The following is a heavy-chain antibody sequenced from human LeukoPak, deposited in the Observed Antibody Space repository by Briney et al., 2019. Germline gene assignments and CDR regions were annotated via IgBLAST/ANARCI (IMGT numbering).Heavy chain of an antibody. CDR2: ISSSSSYI. J-gene: IGHJ3*02. D-gene: IGHD3-10*01. CDR3: ASVVGGAFDI. V-gene: IGHV3-21*01. Sequence: PGGSLRLSCAASGFTFSSYSMNWVRQAPGKGLEWVSSISSSSSYIYYADSVKGRFTISRDNAKNSLYLQMSSLRAEDTAVYYCASVVGGAFDIWGQGTMVTVSS. CDR1: GFTFSSYS.